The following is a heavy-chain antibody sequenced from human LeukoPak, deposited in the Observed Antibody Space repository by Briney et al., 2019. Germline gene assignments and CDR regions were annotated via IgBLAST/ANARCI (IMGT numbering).Heavy chain of an antibody. CDR1: GYTFTGYY. V-gene: IGHV1-2*02. Sequence: GASVKVSCKASGYTFTGYYMHWVRQAPGQGLEWMGWINPNSGGTNYAQKFQGRVTMTRDTSISTAYMELSRLRSDDTAVYYCTTGVEATIPVDYGDYMGRTSEYYFDYWGQGTLVTVSS. J-gene: IGHJ4*02. D-gene: IGHD4-17*01. CDR3: TTGVEATIPVDYGDYMGRTSEYYFDY. CDR2: INPNSGGT.